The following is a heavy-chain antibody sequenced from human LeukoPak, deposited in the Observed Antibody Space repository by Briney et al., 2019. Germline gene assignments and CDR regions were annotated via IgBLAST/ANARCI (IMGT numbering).Heavy chain of an antibody. CDR3: ARGEGYCSGGSCYFGWGHWYFDL. CDR1: GGSISSYY. D-gene: IGHD2-15*01. V-gene: IGHV4-59*01. Sequence: SETLSLTCTVSGGSISSYYWSWIRQPPGKGLEWIGYIYYSGSTNYNPSLKSRVTISVDTSKNQFSLKLSSVTAADTAVYYCARGEGYCSGGSCYFGWGHWYFDLWGRGTLVTVSS. J-gene: IGHJ2*01. CDR2: IYYSGST.